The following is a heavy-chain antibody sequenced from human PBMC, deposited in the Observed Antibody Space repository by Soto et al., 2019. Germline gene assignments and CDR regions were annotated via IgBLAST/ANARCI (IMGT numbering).Heavy chain of an antibody. CDR1: GFTFSSYS. CDR3: ARDREPIVGATSGDY. CDR2: ISSSSTI. Sequence: GGSLRLSCAASGFTFSSYSMNWVRQAPGKGLEWVSYISSSSTIYYADSVKGRFTISRDNAKNSLYLQMNSLRDEDTAVYYCARDREPIVGATSGDYWGQGTLVTVSS. J-gene: IGHJ4*02. D-gene: IGHD1-26*01. V-gene: IGHV3-48*02.